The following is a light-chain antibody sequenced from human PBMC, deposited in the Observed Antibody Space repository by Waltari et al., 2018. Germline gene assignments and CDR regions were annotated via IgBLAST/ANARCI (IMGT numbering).Light chain of an antibody. CDR3: QSYDTSLGVV. CDR1: WSNIGAGYP. J-gene: IGLJ2*01. V-gene: IGLV1-40*01. Sequence: QSVLTQPPSVSGAPGQRVPNPCTGSWSNIGAGYPLPGYQQLPGNPPTLLVYGVNTRPPGVPDRFFGSKSGTSASLAIPGLQPEDEADYYCQSYDTSLGVVFGGGTKLTVL. CDR2: GVN.